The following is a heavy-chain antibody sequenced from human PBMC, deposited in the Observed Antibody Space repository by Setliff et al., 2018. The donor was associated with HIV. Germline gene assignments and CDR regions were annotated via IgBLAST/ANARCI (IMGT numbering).Heavy chain of an antibody. J-gene: IGHJ3*01. D-gene: IGHD3-16*01. CDR3: AKPCYDYVWRPDRDAFDL. Sequence: GGSLRLSCAASGLIFSNYALTWVRQAPGKGLEWVSTVSPSGDATYYADSVKGRFTISGDNSKNTLYLQVNSLRAEDTAIYYCAKPCYDYVWRPDRDAFDLWGQGTMVTVSS. CDR2: VSPSGDAT. V-gene: IGHV3-23*01. CDR1: GLIFSNYA.